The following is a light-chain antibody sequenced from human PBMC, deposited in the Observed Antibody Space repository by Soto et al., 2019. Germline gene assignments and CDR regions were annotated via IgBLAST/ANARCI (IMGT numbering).Light chain of an antibody. Sequence: EIVMTQAPATLSVSPGVRATLSCMASQRVSSNLAWYQQKHGQAPRLIIYGASTRASGTPARFSGSGSGTEFTLTISSQQSEDFAVNSWQQSNNWPPLTCGGGTNVEIK. CDR3: QQSNNWPPLT. CDR1: QRVSSN. J-gene: IGKJ4*01. V-gene: IGKV3-15*01. CDR2: GAS.